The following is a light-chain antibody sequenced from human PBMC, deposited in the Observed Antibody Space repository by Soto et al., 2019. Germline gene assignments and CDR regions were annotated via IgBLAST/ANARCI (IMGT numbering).Light chain of an antibody. Sequence: EIVLTQSPGTLSLSPGEIATLSCRASQSVSSSYLAWYQQKPGQAPRLLIYCASSRATGIPDRFSGSGSGTDFTITISRLEPEDFAVYYCQKYGSSXPWTCGQGTKV. J-gene: IGKJ1*01. V-gene: IGKV3-20*01. CDR2: CAS. CDR1: QSVSSSY. CDR3: QKYGSSXPWT.